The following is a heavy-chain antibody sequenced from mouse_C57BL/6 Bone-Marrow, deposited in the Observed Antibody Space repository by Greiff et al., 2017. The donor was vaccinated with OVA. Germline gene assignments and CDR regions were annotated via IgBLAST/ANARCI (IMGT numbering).Heavy chain of an antibody. J-gene: IGHJ4*01. Sequence: VKLMESGPGLVKPSQSLFLTCSITGFPITSGYYWIWIRQPPGKPLEWMGYLTHSGATFSNPSLQSPIPITIATSKNQFFLQLNSVTTEDTAMYYCAGDSGYDAMDYWGQGTSVTVSS. CDR3: AGDSGYDAMDY. CDR1: GFPITSGYY. V-gene: IGHV12-3*01. CDR2: LTHSGAT.